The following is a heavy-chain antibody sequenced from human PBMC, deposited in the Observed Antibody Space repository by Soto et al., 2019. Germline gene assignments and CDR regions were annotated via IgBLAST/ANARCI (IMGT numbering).Heavy chain of an antibody. J-gene: IGHJ5*01. V-gene: IGHV6-1*01. CDR3: VRLIGNSWLDY. Sequence: SQTLSLTCAISVDSVSSDSFTWNWFRQSPSRGLEWLGRTYYRSKWYSDYALSVKSRVTINADMSKNQVSLQLNSVTPEDSAVYYCVRLIGNSWLDYWGQGTLVTVSS. D-gene: IGHD2-8*01. CDR2: TYYRSKWYS. CDR1: VDSVSSDSFT.